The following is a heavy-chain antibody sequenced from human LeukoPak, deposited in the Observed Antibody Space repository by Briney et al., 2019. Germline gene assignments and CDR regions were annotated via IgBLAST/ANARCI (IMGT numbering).Heavy chain of an antibody. J-gene: IGHJ5*02. CDR2: INHSGST. CDR1: GGSFSGSY. CDR3: ARVSALGAVAGFRGRWFDP. Sequence: PSETLSLTCAVYGGSFSGSYWSWIRQPPGKGLEWIGEINHSGSTNYNPSLKSRVTISVDTSKNQFSLKLSSVTAADTAVYYCARVSALGAVAGFRGRWFDPWGQGTLVTVSS. V-gene: IGHV4-34*01. D-gene: IGHD6-19*01.